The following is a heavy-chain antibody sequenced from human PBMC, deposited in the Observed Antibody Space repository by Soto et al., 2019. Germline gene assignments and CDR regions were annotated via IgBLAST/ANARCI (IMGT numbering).Heavy chain of an antibody. CDR3: ARDLVGNPNRSGWLHYYYYYGMDV. D-gene: IGHD6-19*01. J-gene: IGHJ6*02. V-gene: IGHV1-46*01. CDR1: GYTFTSYY. CDR2: INPSGGST. Sequence: SVKVSCKASGYTFTSYYMHWVRQAPGQGLEWMGIINPSGGSTSYAQKFQGRVTMTRDTSTSTVYMELSSLRSEDTAVYYCARDLVGNPNRSGWLHYYYYYGMDVWGQGTTVTVSS.